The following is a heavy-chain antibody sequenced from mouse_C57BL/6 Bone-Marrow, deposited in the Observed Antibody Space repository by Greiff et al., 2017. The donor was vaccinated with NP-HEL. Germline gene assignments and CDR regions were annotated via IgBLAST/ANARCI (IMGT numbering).Heavy chain of an antibody. CDR3: ARRANWDHFDY. CDR2: IYPGDGDT. V-gene: IGHV1-82*01. CDR1: GYAFSSSW. J-gene: IGHJ2*01. D-gene: IGHD4-1*01. Sequence: VQLHQSGPELVKPGASVKISCKASGYAFSSSWMNWVKQRPGKGLEWIGRIYPGDGDTNYIGKFKGKATLTADKSSSTAYMQLSSLTSEDSAVYFCARRANWDHFDYWGQGTTLTVSS.